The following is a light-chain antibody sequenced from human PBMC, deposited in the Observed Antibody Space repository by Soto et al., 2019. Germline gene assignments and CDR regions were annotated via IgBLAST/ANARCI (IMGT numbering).Light chain of an antibody. Sequence: MVLAQSPATVSLSRLEIASSSGMASHSVANNYLAWYQQKHGQAPRLIIFAASSRATGVPHRFTASGSGTDFTLTISRVEPEDFAVYFCQQYGGSPPWTFGQGTKVDI. CDR3: QQYGGSPPWT. J-gene: IGKJ1*01. V-gene: IGKV3-20*01. CDR2: AAS. CDR1: HSVANNY.